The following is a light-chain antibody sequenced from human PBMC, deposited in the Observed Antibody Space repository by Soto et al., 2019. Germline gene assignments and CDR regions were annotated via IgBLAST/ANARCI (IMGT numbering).Light chain of an antibody. CDR1: QSISSY. J-gene: IGKJ1*01. CDR3: QQSYSTPQT. V-gene: IGKV1-39*01. Sequence: DIQMTQSPSSPSASVGDRVTITCRASQSISSYLNWYQQKPGKAPKLLIYAASSLQSGVPSRFSGSGSGTDFTLTISSLQPEDFATYYCQQSYSTPQTFGQGTKWIS. CDR2: AAS.